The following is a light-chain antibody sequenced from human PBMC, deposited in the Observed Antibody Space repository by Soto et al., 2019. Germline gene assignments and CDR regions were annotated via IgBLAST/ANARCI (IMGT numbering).Light chain of an antibody. J-gene: IGKJ2*01. Sequence: EIVLTQSPGTLSLSPGERATLSCRASQSVSSTYIAWYQQNPRRAARLRIYGASSRAAGIPDRFSGSGSGTDCTLTISRLEPADFAVYFCQQYGRSPPFTFGQGTKVEIK. CDR1: QSVSSTY. V-gene: IGKV3-20*01. CDR3: QQYGRSPPFT. CDR2: GAS.